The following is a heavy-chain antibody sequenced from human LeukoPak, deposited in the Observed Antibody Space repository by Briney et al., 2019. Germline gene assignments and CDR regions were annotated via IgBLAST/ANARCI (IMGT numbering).Heavy chain of an antibody. CDR2: ISSSGSTI. J-gene: IGHJ4*02. V-gene: IGHV3-48*03. CDR3: ARDLGGGGYNPGSFDY. CDR1: GFTFSSYE. D-gene: IGHD5-24*01. Sequence: PGGSLRLSCAASGFTFSSYEMNWVRQAPGKGLEWVSYISSSGSTIYYADSVKGRFTISRDNAKNSLYLQMNSLRAEDTAVYYCARDLGGGGYNPGSFDYWGQGTLVTVSS.